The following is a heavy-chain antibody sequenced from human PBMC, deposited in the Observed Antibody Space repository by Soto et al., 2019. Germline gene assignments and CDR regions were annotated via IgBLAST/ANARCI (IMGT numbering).Heavy chain of an antibody. V-gene: IGHV4-31*03. CDR3: ARDRTGLRYFDWASQYYYYYGMDV. CDR1: GGSISSGAYY. Sequence: SETLSLTCTVSGGSISSGAYYWSWIRQHPGMGLEWIGFIYYSGGTYYNPSLKSRVTISVDTSDNQFSLKLSSVTAADTAVYYCARDRTGLRYFDWASQYYYYYGMDVWGQGTTVTVSS. J-gene: IGHJ6*02. CDR2: IYYSGGT. D-gene: IGHD3-9*01.